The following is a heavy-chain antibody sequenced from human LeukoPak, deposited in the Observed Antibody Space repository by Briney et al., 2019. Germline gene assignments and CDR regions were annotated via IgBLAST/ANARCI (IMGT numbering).Heavy chain of an antibody. D-gene: IGHD5-18*01. CDR1: GFTFSSYW. V-gene: IGHV3-7*03. CDR2: IKQDGSEK. CDR3: ARASYSYGYSFDY. J-gene: IGHJ4*02. Sequence: GGSLRLSCAASGFTFSSYWMSWVRQAPGKGLEWVANIKQDGSEKYYVDSVKGRFTISRDNAKNSLYLQMNSLRAEDTAVCYCARASYSYGYSFDYWGQGTLVTVSS.